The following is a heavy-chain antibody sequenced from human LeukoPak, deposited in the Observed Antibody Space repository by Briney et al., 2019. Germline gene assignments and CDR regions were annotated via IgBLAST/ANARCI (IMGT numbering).Heavy chain of an antibody. Sequence: AASVKVPCKASGYTFISYGITWVRQAPGQGLEWLGWISAYNGNIDYAQKLQGRVTLTTDTSTSTAYMEVRSLRSDDTAVYYCARVWSGVVITPSAGYYYGMDVWGQGTTVTVSS. CDR3: ARVWSGVVITPSAGYYYGMDV. D-gene: IGHD3-3*01. CDR2: ISAYNGNI. CDR1: GYTFISYG. J-gene: IGHJ6*02. V-gene: IGHV1-18*01.